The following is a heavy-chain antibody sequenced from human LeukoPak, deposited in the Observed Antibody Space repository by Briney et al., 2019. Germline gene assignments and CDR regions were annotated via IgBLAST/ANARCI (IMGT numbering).Heavy chain of an antibody. V-gene: IGHV3-7*01. J-gene: IGHJ4*02. CDR2: IKQDGSEK. D-gene: IGHD5/OR15-5a*01. CDR3: ARDLHFDY. Sequence: GLEWVANIKQDGSEKYYVDSVKGRFTISRDNAKNSLYLQMNSLRAEDTAVYYCARDLHFDYWGQGTLVTVSS.